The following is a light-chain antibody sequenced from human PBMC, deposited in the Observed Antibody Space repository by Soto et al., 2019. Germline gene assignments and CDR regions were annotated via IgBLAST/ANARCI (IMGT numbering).Light chain of an antibody. V-gene: IGKV1-39*01. CDR2: EAS. J-gene: IGKJ1*01. Sequence: DIRMTQSPSSXSASVGDRVTITCRASQSIDTHLNWYQQHPGKAPNALIYEASNLQSGVPSRFSGSGSGTDFTLTISGLQPDDSATYYCHQTYSPPDTFGQGTKVDIK. CDR1: QSIDTH. CDR3: HQTYSPPDT.